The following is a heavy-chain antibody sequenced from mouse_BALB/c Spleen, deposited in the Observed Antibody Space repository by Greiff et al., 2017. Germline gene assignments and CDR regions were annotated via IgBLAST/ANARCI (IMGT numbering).Heavy chain of an antibody. CDR1: GFTFSSYT. CDR2: ISNGGGST. V-gene: IGHV5-12-2*01. D-gene: IGHD2-10*01. Sequence: DVKLVESGGGLVQPGGSLKLSCAASGFTFSSYTMSWVRQTPEKRLEWVAYISNGGGSTYYPDTVKGRFTISRDNAKNTLYLQMSSLKSEDTAMYYCARNLLSNAMDYWGQGTSVTVSS. J-gene: IGHJ4*01. CDR3: ARNLLSNAMDY.